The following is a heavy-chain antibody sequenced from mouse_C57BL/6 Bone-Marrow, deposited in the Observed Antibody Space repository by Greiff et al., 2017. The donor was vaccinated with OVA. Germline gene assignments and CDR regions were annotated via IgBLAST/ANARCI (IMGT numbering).Heavy chain of an antibody. CDR2: IYPRSGNT. D-gene: IGHD2-2*01. V-gene: IGHV1-81*01. CDR1: GYTFTSYG. Sequence: VQGVESGAELARPGASVKLSCKASGYTFTSYGISWVKQRTGQGLEWIGEIYPRSGNTYYNEKFKGKATLTADKSSSTAYMELRSLTSEDSAVYFCARDGYDPYWGQGTLVTVSA. J-gene: IGHJ3*01. CDR3: ARDGYDPY.